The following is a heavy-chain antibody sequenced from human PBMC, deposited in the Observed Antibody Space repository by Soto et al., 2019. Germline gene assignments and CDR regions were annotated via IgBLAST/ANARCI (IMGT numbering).Heavy chain of an antibody. CDR1: GFTFSSYV. CDR3: AKEMGDYYDSSGSWFDP. D-gene: IGHD3-22*01. V-gene: IGHV3-23*01. Sequence: GGSLRLSCAASGFTFSSYVMSWVRQAPGKGLEWVSAISGSGGSTYYADSVKGRFTISRDNSKNTLFLQMNSLRAEDTALYFCAKEMGDYYDSSGSWFDPWGQGTLVTVSS. J-gene: IGHJ5*02. CDR2: ISGSGGST.